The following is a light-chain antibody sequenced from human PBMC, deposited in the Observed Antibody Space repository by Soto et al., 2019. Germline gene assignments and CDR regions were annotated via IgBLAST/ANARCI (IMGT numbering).Light chain of an antibody. CDR3: LSYAGSYIDV. CDR2: DVS. J-gene: IGLJ1*01. V-gene: IGLV2-11*01. Sequence: QSALTQPRSVSGSPGQSVTISCTGTNSDVGGYNSVSWYQQHPGKAPQLIIYDVSKRPSGVPDRFSASKSGNTASLTISGLQAEDEADYYCLSYAGSYIDVFGTGTKVTVL. CDR1: NSDVGGYNS.